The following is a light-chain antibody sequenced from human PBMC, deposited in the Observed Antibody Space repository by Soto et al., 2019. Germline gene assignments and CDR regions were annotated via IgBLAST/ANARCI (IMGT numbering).Light chain of an antibody. CDR3: QQGYTTPGT. V-gene: IGKV1-39*01. J-gene: IGKJ1*01. CDR1: QSISAH. CDR2: AAT. Sequence: DIQMTQSPSSLSASVGDRVTITCRASQSISAHLNWYQQKPGKAPKVLIYAATNLESGVPSRFSGSGSGTEFTLTISSLQPEDFATYYFQQGYTTPGTFGQGTKVE.